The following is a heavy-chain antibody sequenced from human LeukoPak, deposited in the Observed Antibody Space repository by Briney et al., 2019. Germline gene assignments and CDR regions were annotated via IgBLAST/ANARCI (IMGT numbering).Heavy chain of an antibody. D-gene: IGHD3-10*01. CDR3: ERESGDNWYFDL. CDR1: GFTFSSYW. V-gene: IGHV3-7*01. Sequence: GSLRLSSAAPGFTFSSYWMSWVRQAPGKGLEWVANIKQDGSEKYYVDSVKGRFTISRDKAKKSLYLQMKSLRAEDTAVYYCERESGDNWYFDLWGRGTLVTVSS. CDR2: IKQDGSEK. J-gene: IGHJ2*01.